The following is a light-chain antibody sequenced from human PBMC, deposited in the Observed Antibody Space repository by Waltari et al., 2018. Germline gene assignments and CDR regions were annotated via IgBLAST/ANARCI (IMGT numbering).Light chain of an antibody. Sequence: SSELTQDPAVSVALGQTVRITCQGDSLRSSYASRYQQKAGQAPVLVMFGKNNRPSGIPDRFSGSSSGNTASLTITGVQAEDESDYYCNSRDSSGNLRLFGGGTKLTVL. J-gene: IGLJ3*02. CDR3: NSRDSSGNLRL. V-gene: IGLV3-19*01. CDR1: SLRSSY. CDR2: GKN.